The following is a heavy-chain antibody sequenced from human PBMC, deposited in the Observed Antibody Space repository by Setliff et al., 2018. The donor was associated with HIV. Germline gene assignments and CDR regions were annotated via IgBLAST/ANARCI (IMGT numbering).Heavy chain of an antibody. CDR3: AGTRGGPGNSGYVSFYYYYGMDV. CDR1: GYTFTSYG. CDR2: ISAYNGNT. D-gene: IGHD5-12*01. J-gene: IGHJ6*02. Sequence: ASVKVSRKASGYTFTSYGISWVRQAPGQGLEWMGWISAYNGNTNYAQKLQGRVTMTRNTSISTAYIELSSLRSEDTAVYYCAGTRGGPGNSGYVSFYYYYGMDVWGQGTTVTVSS. V-gene: IGHV1-18*01.